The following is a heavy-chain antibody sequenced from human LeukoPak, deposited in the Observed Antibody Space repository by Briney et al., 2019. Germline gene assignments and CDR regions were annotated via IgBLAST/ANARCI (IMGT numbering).Heavy chain of an antibody. V-gene: IGHV3-7*01. Sequence: GGSLRLSCVGSGFSFRSHWVNWVRQSPGKGLEWVANIKPDGSDKYYVDSARGRFTVSRDNAKNSAFLQMNSLRAEDTAIYYCATISAQTFDIWGNRTLVSVSS. CDR1: GFSFRSHW. CDR2: IKPDGSDK. CDR3: ATISAQTFDI. D-gene: IGHD5-24*01. J-gene: IGHJ3*02.